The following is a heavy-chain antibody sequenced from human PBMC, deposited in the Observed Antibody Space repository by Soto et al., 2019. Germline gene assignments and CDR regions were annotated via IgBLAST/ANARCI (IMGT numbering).Heavy chain of an antibody. D-gene: IGHD2-8*02. CDR2: INQAGNKK. Sequence: EVQLVESGGDLVQPGGSLRLSCVTSGLTFSNYWLSCVRQAPGKGLEWVANINQAGNKKYYVDSVKGRFTISRDNAKNSLYLQMNSLKAEDTAVYYCARDRGSGRYWGQGTLVTVSS. CDR1: GLTFSNYW. V-gene: IGHV3-7*05. CDR3: ARDRGSGRY. J-gene: IGHJ4*02.